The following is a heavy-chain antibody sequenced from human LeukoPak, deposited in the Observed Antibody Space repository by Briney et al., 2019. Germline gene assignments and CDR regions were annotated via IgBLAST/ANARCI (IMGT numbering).Heavy chain of an antibody. Sequence: SETLSLTCTVSGYSISSGYYWGWIRQPPGKGLEWIGSIYHSGGTYYNPSLKSRVTISLDTSKNEFSLKLSSVTAADTAVYYCARGFITVITPYFDYWGQGTLVTVSS. V-gene: IGHV4-38-2*02. CDR1: GYSISSGYY. CDR2: IYHSGGT. CDR3: ARGFITVITPYFDY. J-gene: IGHJ4*02. D-gene: IGHD4-23*01.